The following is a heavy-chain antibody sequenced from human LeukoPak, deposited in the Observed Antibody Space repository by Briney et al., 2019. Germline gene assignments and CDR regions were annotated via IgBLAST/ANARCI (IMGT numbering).Heavy chain of an antibody. V-gene: IGHV3-30*18. J-gene: IGHJ4*02. Sequence: GRSLRLSCAASGFTFSSYALHWVRQAPGKGLEWVAVISYDGNNKYYADSVKGRFTISRDNSKNTLYVQMNSLRAEDTAVYYCSKDQDVPAAGTWGSIDYWGQGTLVTVSS. CDR1: GFTFSSYA. CDR2: ISYDGNNK. D-gene: IGHD6-13*01. CDR3: SKDQDVPAAGTWGSIDY.